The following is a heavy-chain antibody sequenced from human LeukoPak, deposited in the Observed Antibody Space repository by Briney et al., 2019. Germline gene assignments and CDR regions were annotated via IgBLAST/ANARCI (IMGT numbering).Heavy chain of an antibody. J-gene: IGHJ2*01. CDR1: GFTFRSYW. V-gene: IGHV3-74*01. D-gene: IGHD4-17*01. CDR2: INSDGSST. Sequence: GGSLRLSCAASGFTFRSYWMHWVRQAPGKGLVWVSRINSDGSSTNYADSVKGRFTISRDNAKNTLYLQMNSLRAEDTAVYYCARDDYGDYVGHWYFDLWGRGTLVTVSS. CDR3: ARDDYGDYVGHWYFDL.